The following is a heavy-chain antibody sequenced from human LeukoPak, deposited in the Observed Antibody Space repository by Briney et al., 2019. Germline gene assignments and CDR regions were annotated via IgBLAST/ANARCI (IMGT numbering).Heavy chain of an antibody. D-gene: IGHD5-18*01. V-gene: IGHV3-30*03. Sequence: PGGSLRLSCAASGFTFSSYGMHWVRQAPGKGLEWLAVISEDGSRRHFAGSVEGRFNISRGTVDDTLFLHLNSLRVEDTAVYYCARDPTRGYNYGYLDYWGQGALVAVSS. J-gene: IGHJ4*02. CDR1: GFTFSSYG. CDR2: ISEDGSRR. CDR3: ARDPTRGYNYGYLDY.